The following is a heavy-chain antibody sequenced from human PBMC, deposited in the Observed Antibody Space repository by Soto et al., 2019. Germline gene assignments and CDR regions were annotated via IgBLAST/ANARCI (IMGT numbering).Heavy chain of an antibody. CDR1: GGSISSSSYY. V-gene: IGHV4-39*01. CDR3: ARRGYDFWSGYDY. Sequence: SETLSLTCTVSGGSISSSSYYWGWIRQPPGKGLEWIGSIYYSGSTYYNPSLKSRVTISVDTSKNQFSLKLSSVTAADTAVYYCARRGYDFWSGYDYWGQGTLVTVSS. CDR2: IYYSGST. J-gene: IGHJ4*02. D-gene: IGHD3-3*01.